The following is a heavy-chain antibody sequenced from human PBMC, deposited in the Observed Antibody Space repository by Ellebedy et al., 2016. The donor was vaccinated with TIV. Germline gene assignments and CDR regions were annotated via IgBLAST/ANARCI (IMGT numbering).Heavy chain of an antibody. CDR3: ARGRLGGYYGMDV. D-gene: IGHD1-26*01. Sequence: GSLRLSXAVYGGSFSGYYWSWIRQPPGKGLEWIGEINHSGSTNYNPSLKSRVTISVDTSKNQFSLKLSSVTAADTAVYYCARGRLGGYYGMDVWGQGTTVTVSS. CDR1: GGSFSGYY. V-gene: IGHV4-34*01. CDR2: INHSGST. J-gene: IGHJ6*02.